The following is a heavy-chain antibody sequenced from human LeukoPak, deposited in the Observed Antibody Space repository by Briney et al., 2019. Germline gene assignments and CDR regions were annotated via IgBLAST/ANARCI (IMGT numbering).Heavy chain of an antibody. CDR2: ISAHNGQT. J-gene: IGHJ4*02. CDR3: VRDIALIAAAGYYFGH. D-gene: IGHD6-13*01. Sequence: ASVKVSCKASGYTLTNYGISWVRQAPGQGREWVGWISAHNGQTIYTPSLQGRVTMTTDTSTNTAYMQLTGLTSGDTAVYYCVRDIALIAAAGYYFGHWGQGTQVTVSS. CDR1: GYTLTNYG. V-gene: IGHV1-18*01.